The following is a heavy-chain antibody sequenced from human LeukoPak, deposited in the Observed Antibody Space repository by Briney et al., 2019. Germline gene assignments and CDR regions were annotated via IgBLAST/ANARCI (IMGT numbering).Heavy chain of an antibody. Sequence: PSETLSLTCAVYGGSFSGYYWSWIRQPAGKGLEWIGRIYTSGSTNYNPSLKSRVTMSVDTSKNQFSLKLSSVTAADTAVYYCAREVVGYSYGNLFDYWGQGTLVTVSS. V-gene: IGHV4-4*07. J-gene: IGHJ4*02. CDR3: AREVVGYSYGNLFDY. D-gene: IGHD5-18*01. CDR2: IYTSGST. CDR1: GGSFSGYY.